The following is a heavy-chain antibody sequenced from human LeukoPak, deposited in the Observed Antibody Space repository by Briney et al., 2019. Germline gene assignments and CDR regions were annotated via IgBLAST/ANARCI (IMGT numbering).Heavy chain of an antibody. Sequence: ASQTLSLTCTVSGGSISSGGYYWSWIRQPAGKGLEWIGRIYTSGSTNYNPSLKSRVTMSEDTSKNQFSLKLSSVTAADTAVYYCARDSLDHSSSWSYLLDYWGQGTLVTVSS. V-gene: IGHV4-61*02. CDR1: GGSISSGGYY. CDR3: ARDSLDHSSSWSYLLDY. J-gene: IGHJ4*02. D-gene: IGHD6-13*01. CDR2: IYTSGST.